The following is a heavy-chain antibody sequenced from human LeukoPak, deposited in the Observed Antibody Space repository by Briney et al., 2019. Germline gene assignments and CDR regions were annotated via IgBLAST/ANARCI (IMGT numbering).Heavy chain of an antibody. Sequence: GASVKVSCKASGYTFTSHYMHWVRQAPGQGLEWMGIINPSGGGTSYAQSFQDRLTMTSDMSTTTVYMELSSLRSEDTAVYYCAREVVTAIPLTYYFDYWGQGSLVTVSS. CDR1: GYTFTSHY. D-gene: IGHD2-21*02. V-gene: IGHV1-46*01. CDR2: INPSGGGT. CDR3: AREVVTAIPLTYYFDY. J-gene: IGHJ4*02.